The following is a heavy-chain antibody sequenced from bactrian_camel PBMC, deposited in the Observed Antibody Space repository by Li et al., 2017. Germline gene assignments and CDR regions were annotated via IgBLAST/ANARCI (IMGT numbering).Heavy chain of an antibody. D-gene: IGHD4*01. CDR1: GYDYSRNC. CDR2: IDSDGVT. J-gene: IGHJ6*01. Sequence: HVQLVESGGGSVQIGGSLRLSCATGGYDYSRNCMGWFRQAPGKEREGVAAIDSDGVTSYADSVKGRFTISQDNAKNTLYLQMNSLKPEDTAVYYCAADSLTPDTIATLPCHLQPFGYWGQGTQVTVS. V-gene: IGHV3S53*01. CDR3: AADSLTPDTIATLPCHLQPFGY.